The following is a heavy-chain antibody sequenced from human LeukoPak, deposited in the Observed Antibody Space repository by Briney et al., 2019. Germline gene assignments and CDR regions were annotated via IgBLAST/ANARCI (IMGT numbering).Heavy chain of an antibody. J-gene: IGHJ2*01. CDR1: GFTFSSYA. Sequence: PGGSLRLSCAASGFTFSSYAMSWVRQAPGKGLEWVSAISGSGGSTYYADSVKGRFTISRDNSKNTLYLQMNSLRAEDTAVYYCPTAPPFGESFYWYFDLWGRGTLVTVSS. D-gene: IGHD3-10*01. CDR2: ISGSGGST. V-gene: IGHV3-23*01. CDR3: PTAPPFGESFYWYFDL.